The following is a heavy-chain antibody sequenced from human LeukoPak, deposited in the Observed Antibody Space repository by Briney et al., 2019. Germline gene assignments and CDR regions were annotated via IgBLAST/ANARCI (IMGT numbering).Heavy chain of an antibody. V-gene: IGHV4-34*01. D-gene: IGHD6-19*01. J-gene: IGHJ4*02. CDR2: INHSGST. CDR1: GGSFSGYY. CDR3: ARTGRTYSSGWLDY. Sequence: PSETLSLTCAVYGGSFSGYYWSWIRQPPGKGLEWIGEINHSGSTNYNPSLKSRVTISVDTSENQFSLKLSSVTAADTAVYYCARTGRTYSSGWLDYWGQGTLVTVSS.